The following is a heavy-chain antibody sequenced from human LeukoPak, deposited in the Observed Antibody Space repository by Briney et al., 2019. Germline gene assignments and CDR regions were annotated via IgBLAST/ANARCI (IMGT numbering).Heavy chain of an antibody. D-gene: IGHD4-17*01. J-gene: IGHJ4*02. CDR1: GFTFSSYG. V-gene: IGHV3-30*02. CDR3: AKERPLRAHGIDY. CDR2: IRYDGSNK. Sequence: GGSLRLSCAASGFTFSSYGMHWVRQAPGKGLEWVAFIRYDGSNKYYADSVKGRFTISRDNSKNTLYLQMNSLRAEDTAVYYCAKERPLRAHGIDYWGQGTLVTVSS.